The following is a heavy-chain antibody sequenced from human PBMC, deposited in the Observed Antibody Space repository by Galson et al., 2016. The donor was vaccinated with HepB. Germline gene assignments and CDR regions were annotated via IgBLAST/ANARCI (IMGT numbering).Heavy chain of an antibody. CDR3: TRGKSLWTMPWNYGLDV. D-gene: IGHD2-2*01. Sequence: SLRLSCAASGFTFSIHDMHWVRQATGKGLEWVSAIDTSGATYYPDSVKGRFTISRENGKNSLYLQMDSLRAGDTAVYYCTRGKSLWTMPWNYGLDVWGKGTTVTVSS. CDR1: GFTFSIHD. J-gene: IGHJ6*04. V-gene: IGHV3-13*01. CDR2: IDTSGAT.